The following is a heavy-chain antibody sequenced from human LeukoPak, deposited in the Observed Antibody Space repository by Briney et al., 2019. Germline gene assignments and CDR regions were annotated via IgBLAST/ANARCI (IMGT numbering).Heavy chain of an antibody. CDR3: AQKTPGTHPFDF. CDR1: GFTFSSYA. CDR2: ISDSGGST. Sequence: GGSLRLSCAASGFTFSSYAMSWVRQAPGKGLEWVSGISDSGGSTYYADSVKGRFTISRDNAKHTVYLQMSSLRAEDTAVYYCAQKTPGTHPFDFWGQGTLVTVSP. D-gene: IGHD1-1*01. V-gene: IGHV3-23*01. J-gene: IGHJ4*02.